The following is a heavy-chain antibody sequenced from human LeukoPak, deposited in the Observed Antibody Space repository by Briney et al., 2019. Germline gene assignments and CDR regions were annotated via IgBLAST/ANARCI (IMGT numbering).Heavy chain of an antibody. D-gene: IGHD2-2*01. Sequence: GGSLRLSCAASGFTFTNYGMHWVRQAPGKGLEWVAVISYDGSNKYYADSVKGRFTISRDNSKNTLYLQMNSLRAEDTAVYYCAKDKYHTFAPFGYWGQGTLVTVSS. J-gene: IGHJ4*02. CDR1: GFTFTNYG. CDR2: ISYDGSNK. CDR3: AKDKYHTFAPFGY. V-gene: IGHV3-30*18.